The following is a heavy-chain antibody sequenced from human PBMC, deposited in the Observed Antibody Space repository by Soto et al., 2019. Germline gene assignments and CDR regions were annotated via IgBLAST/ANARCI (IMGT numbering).Heavy chain of an antibody. J-gene: IGHJ4*02. D-gene: IGHD1-26*01. V-gene: IGHV4-59*01. Sequence: PWETLSLTCTVSGDSIGNYYWSWIRQPPGKGLEWIGYIYRSGSTKYSPSLKSRATISLDTPKNQFSLKLTSVTAADTAVYYCARDRSLWHPFDNWGQGTLVTVSS. CDR3: ARDRSLWHPFDN. CDR2: IYRSGST. CDR1: GDSIGNYY.